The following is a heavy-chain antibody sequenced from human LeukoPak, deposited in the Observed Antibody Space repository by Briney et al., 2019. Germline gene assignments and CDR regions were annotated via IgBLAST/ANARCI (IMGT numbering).Heavy chain of an antibody. V-gene: IGHV4-34*01. D-gene: IGHD2-15*01. CDR2: INHSGST. CDR1: GGSFSGYY. CDR3: ARLPYSRLRHYYYGMDV. Sequence: SGTLSLTCAVYGGSFSGYYWSWIRQPPGKGLEWIGEINHSGSTNYNPPLKSRVTISVDTSKNQFSLKLSSVTAADTAVYYCARLPYSRLRHYYYGMDVWGQGTTVTVSS. J-gene: IGHJ6*02.